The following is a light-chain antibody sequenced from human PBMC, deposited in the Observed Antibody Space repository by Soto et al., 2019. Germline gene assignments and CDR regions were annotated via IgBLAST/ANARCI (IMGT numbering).Light chain of an antibody. CDR1: QSVSNDY. V-gene: IGKV3-20*01. CDR3: QQYGSSPIT. CDR2: GAS. J-gene: IGKJ5*01. Sequence: EIVLTQSPGTLSLSPGERATLSCRASQSVSNDYLAWYQQKSGQAPRLLIHGASSRATGIPDRLSGSGSGTDFTLTISRLEPEDFAVYYCQQYGSSPITFGQGTRLEMK.